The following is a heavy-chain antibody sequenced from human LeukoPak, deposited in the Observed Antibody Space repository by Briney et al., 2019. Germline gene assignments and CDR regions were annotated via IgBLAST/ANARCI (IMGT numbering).Heavy chain of an antibody. J-gene: IGHJ4*02. Sequence: GGSLRLACAASGFTFSAYWMHWVRQAPGKGLVWVGRINDVGSDSTYVDSVKGRFTISRDNAKNTLYLQMNNLRAEDTAVYYCAGVKVAGTRSFDYWGQGTLATVSS. CDR1: GFTFSAYW. D-gene: IGHD6-19*01. CDR3: AGVKVAGTRSFDY. CDR2: INDVGSDS. V-gene: IGHV3-74*01.